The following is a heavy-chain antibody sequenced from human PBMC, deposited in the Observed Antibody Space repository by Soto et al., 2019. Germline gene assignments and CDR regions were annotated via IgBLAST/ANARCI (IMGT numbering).Heavy chain of an antibody. V-gene: IGHV3-66*01. D-gene: IGHD3-10*01. CDR3: ARAGELALRHFDS. CDR1: EFSVSNKY. J-gene: IGHJ4*02. Sequence: EVQLVESGGGLVQPGGSLRLSCAASEFSVSNKYMSWVRQAPGKGLEWVSTTYSDGTTYLADSLKDSFTISRDYSKNTLYLQMKSLRAEDTAVYNCARAGELALRHFDSWGQGTLVTVSS. CDR2: TYSDGTT.